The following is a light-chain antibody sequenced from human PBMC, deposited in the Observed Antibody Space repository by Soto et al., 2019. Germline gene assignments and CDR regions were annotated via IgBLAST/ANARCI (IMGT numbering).Light chain of an antibody. CDR1: QGITGW. J-gene: IGKJ1*01. CDR2: DAS. Sequence: DIQLTQSPSTLSASVGDRVTITFRASQGITGWLAWYQQKPGKAPKLLIFDASTLESGVPPRFTGSGSGTEFTLSISNLQSEDFAVYYCQKYNKWPRKCGQGTTGDI. V-gene: IGKV1-5*01. CDR3: QKYNKWPRK.